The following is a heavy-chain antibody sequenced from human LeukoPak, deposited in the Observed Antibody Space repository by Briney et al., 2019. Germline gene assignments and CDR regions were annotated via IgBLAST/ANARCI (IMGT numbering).Heavy chain of an antibody. CDR2: ISHVGTT. CDR1: GGSIDITNY. D-gene: IGHD3-22*01. J-gene: IGHJ4*02. V-gene: IGHV4-4*02. Sequence: SETLSLTCGVSGGSIDITNYWSWVRQAPGKGLEWIGEISHVGTTNYNPSLRSRVAMSFDRANNQFSLSLTSVTAADTAVYYCTREDRPFCPFAYWGQGVLVTVSS. CDR3: TREDRPFCPFAY.